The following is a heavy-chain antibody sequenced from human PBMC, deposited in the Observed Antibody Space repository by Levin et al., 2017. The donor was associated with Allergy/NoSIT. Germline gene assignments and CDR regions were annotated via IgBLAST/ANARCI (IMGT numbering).Heavy chain of an antibody. D-gene: IGHD3-22*01. V-gene: IGHV1-8*01. Sequence: PGASVKVSCKASGYSFTTSDIYWVRLAPGQGLEWLGWFNPNSGHSGFAQRFQDRVTLTSDLSTTTAYMELRSLTSEDSAIYYCARPLSYDSGAFFGYWGQGSLVTVSS. CDR1: GYSFTTSD. CDR2: FNPNSGHS. CDR3: ARPLSYDSGAFFGY. J-gene: IGHJ4*02.